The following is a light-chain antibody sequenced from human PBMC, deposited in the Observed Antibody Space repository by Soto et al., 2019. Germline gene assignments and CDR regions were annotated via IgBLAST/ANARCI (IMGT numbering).Light chain of an antibody. J-gene: IGLJ2*01. Sequence: QSVLTQPRSASGTPGQRVTISCSGSSSNIGSNYVYWYQQLPGTAPKLLIYRNNQRPSGVPDRFSGSKSGTSASLAISGLRSEDEADYYCAAWDDSLSGLFGGGTKLTVL. CDR1: SSNIGSNY. CDR2: RNN. CDR3: AAWDDSLSGL. V-gene: IGLV1-47*01.